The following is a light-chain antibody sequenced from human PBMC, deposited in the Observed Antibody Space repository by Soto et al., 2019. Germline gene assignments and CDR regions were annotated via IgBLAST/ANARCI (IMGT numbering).Light chain of an antibody. CDR2: LGS. CDR3: MQALQTSVT. Sequence: DIVMTQSPLSLPVTPGEPASISCRSSQSLLHSNGYNYLDWYLQKPGQSPQLLIYLGSSRASGVPDRFSGSGSGTDFTLKISRVEAEDVGVYYCMQALQTSVTFGQGTKVDIK. J-gene: IGKJ1*01. V-gene: IGKV2-28*01. CDR1: QSLLHSNGYNY.